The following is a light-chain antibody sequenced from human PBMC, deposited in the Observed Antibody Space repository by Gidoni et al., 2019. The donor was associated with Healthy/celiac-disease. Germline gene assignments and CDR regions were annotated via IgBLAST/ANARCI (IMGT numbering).Light chain of an antibody. CDR1: QRVSSY. J-gene: IGKJ2*04. CDR2: DAS. CDR3: QQRSNWPMCS. V-gene: IGKV3-11*01. Sequence: IVLTQSPATLSLSPGERATLSCRASQRVSSYLAWYQQKPGQAPRLLIYDASNRATGIPARFSGSGSGTDFTLTSSSLEPEDFAVYYCQQRSNWPMCSFGQGTKLEIK.